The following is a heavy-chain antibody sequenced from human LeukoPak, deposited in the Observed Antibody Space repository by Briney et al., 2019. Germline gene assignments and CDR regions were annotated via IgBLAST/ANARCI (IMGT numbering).Heavy chain of an antibody. D-gene: IGHD1-1*01. CDR2: IYYSGST. CDR1: GGSISSSSYY. J-gene: IGHJ4*02. Sequence: PSETLSLTCTVSGGSISSSSYYWGWIRQPPGKGLEWIGSIYYSGSTYYNPSLKSRVTISVDTSKNQFSLKLSSVTAADTAVYYCARGGPGQLYYFDYWGQGTLVTVSS. CDR3: ARGGPGQLYYFDY. V-gene: IGHV4-39*01.